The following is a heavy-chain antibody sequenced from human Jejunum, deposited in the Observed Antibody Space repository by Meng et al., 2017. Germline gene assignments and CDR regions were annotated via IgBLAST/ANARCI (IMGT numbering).Heavy chain of an antibody. CDR1: GGSMSSSYYS. V-gene: IGHV4-30-2*01. CDR2: IFNSGST. D-gene: IGHD6-6*01. CDR3: ARVDSSASFDY. Sequence: QLQLQESGSGLVKPSQTLSLTCVVSGGSMSSSYYSWGWIRQPPGKGLEWIGYIFNSGSTHFNPSLKSRVTISMDSSKNQFSLNLTSATAGDTAVYYCARVDSSASFDYWGQGTLVTVSS. J-gene: IGHJ4*02.